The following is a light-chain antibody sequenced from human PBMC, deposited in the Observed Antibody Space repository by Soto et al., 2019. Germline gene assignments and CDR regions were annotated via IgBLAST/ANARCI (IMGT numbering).Light chain of an antibody. CDR2: GAS. J-gene: IGKJ4*01. Sequence: EIVLTQSPGTLSLSPGQRATLSCRASQSVSSIYLAWYQQKPGQAPRLRIYGASSRATGIPDRFSGSGSGTDITLNISRLEPEDFAVYCCHQYGSSPPITFGGGTKVEIK. V-gene: IGKV3-20*01. CDR1: QSVSSIY. CDR3: HQYGSSPPIT.